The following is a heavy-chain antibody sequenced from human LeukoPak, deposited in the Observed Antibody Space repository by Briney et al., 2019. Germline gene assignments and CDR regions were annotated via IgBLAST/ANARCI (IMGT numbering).Heavy chain of an antibody. CDR2: INPNSGGT. CDR3: ARGIDMDGDYADWFDP. J-gene: IGHJ5*02. V-gene: IGHV1-2*02. CDR1: GYTFTPYS. Sequence: GASVKVSCKASGYTFTPYSINWLRQAPGQGLEWMGWINPNSGGTNYAQKFQGRVTMTRDTSISTAYMELSRLRSDDTAVYYCARGIDMDGDYADWFDPWGQGTLVTVSS. D-gene: IGHD4-17*01.